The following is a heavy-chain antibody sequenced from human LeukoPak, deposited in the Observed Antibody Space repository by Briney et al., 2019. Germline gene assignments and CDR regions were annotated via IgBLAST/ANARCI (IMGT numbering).Heavy chain of an antibody. CDR1: GFSFDDYA. Sequence: GGSLRLSCAASGFSFDDYAMSWVRQAPGKGLEWVSGINWSGVSTGYADSGKGRFTISRDKTKSSLFLQLNSPRAEDTAFYYCAKGKDTLNPYWYFDVWGRGTLVSVSS. V-gene: IGHV3-20*04. D-gene: IGHD5-18*01. CDR3: AKGKDTLNPYWYFDV. CDR2: INWSGVST. J-gene: IGHJ2*01.